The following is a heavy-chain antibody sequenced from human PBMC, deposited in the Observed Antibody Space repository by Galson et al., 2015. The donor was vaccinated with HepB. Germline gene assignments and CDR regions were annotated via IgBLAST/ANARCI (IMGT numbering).Heavy chain of an antibody. Sequence: SLRLSCAASGFTFSSYGMHWVRQAPGKGLEWVAVISYDGSNKYYADSVKGRFTISRDNSKNTLYLQMNSLRAEDTAVYYCAKETEAYCGGDCYSGGFDYWGQGTLVTVSS. J-gene: IGHJ4*02. D-gene: IGHD2-21*02. V-gene: IGHV3-30*18. CDR3: AKETEAYCGGDCYSGGFDY. CDR2: ISYDGSNK. CDR1: GFTFSSYG.